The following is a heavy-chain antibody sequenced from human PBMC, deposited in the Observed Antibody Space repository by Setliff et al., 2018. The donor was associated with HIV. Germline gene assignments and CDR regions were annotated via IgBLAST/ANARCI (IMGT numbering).Heavy chain of an antibody. CDR3: ATRAYDSRGYLRSRVSGAAFDI. D-gene: IGHD3-22*01. Sequence: ASVKVSCKVSGYTLTELSIHWVRQAPGKGLEWMGGFDPQYDKTFYAQKFQGRVTMSEDTSTDTAYMELSSRRSGDTAVYYCATRAYDSRGYLRSRVSGAAFDIWGQGTMVTVSS. V-gene: IGHV1-24*01. CDR1: GYTLTELS. J-gene: IGHJ3*02. CDR2: FDPQYDKT.